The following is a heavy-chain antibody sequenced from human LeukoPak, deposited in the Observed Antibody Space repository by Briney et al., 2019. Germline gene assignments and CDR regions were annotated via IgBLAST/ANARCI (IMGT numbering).Heavy chain of an antibody. CDR2: INPSGGSK. Sequence: ASVKVSCKASGYTLISYYMHWVRQAPGQGLEWMGIINPSGGSKTYAQKFQGRVTMTRDTSTSTVYIELSSLRSEDPAVYYWVRAYNREAVAGTTYAPFDYWGQGTLVTVSS. CDR1: GYTLISYY. V-gene: IGHV1-46*01. D-gene: IGHD6-19*01. J-gene: IGHJ4*02. CDR3: VRAYNREAVAGTTYAPFDY.